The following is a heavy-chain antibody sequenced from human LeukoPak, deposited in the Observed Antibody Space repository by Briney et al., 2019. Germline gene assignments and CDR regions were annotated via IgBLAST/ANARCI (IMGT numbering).Heavy chain of an antibody. Sequence: GGSLRLSCAASGFTFSNAWMNWVRQAPGKGLEWVGRIKSKTDGGTTDYAAPVEGRFTISRDDSKNTLFLQMNSLKTEDTAVYYCATEEYGNYKGYFPHWGQGTLVTVSS. J-gene: IGHJ1*01. CDR3: ATEEYGNYKGYFPH. D-gene: IGHD1-7*01. V-gene: IGHV3-15*07. CDR2: IKSKTDGGTT. CDR1: GFTFSNAW.